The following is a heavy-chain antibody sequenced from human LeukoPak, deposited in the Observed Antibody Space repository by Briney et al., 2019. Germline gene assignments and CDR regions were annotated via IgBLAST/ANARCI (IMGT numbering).Heavy chain of an antibody. CDR2: IIPIFGTA. D-gene: IGHD6-13*01. Sequence: SVKVSCKASGGTFSSYAISWVRQAPGQGLEWMGGIIPIFGTANYAQKFQGGVTITADESTSTAYMELSSLRSEDTAVYYCARAWGIAAADYYFDYWGQGTLVTVSS. CDR1: GGTFSSYA. CDR3: ARAWGIAAADYYFDY. V-gene: IGHV1-69*13. J-gene: IGHJ4*02.